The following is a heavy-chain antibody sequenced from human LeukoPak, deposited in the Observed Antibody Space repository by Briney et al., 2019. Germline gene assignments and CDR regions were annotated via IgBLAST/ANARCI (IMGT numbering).Heavy chain of an antibody. CDR3: ARGGDGYNSPDY. CDR2: IWYDGSNK. Sequence: PGRSLRLSCAASGFTFSSYGMHWVRQAPGKGLEWVAVIWYDGSNKQYADSVKGRFTISRDSSKNTLYLQMSSLRIEDTAVYYCARGGDGYNSPDYWGQGTLVTVSS. J-gene: IGHJ4*02. CDR1: GFTFSSYG. D-gene: IGHD5-24*01. V-gene: IGHV3-33*01.